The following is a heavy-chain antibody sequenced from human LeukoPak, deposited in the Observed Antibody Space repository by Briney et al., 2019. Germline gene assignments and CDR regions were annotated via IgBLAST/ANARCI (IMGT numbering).Heavy chain of an antibody. CDR1: GYTFTGYY. V-gene: IGHV1-69*13. CDR3: AREFRGYDSSGYGFDY. Sequence: SVKVSCKASGYTFTGYYMHWVRQAPGQGLEWMGGIIPIFGTANYAQKFQGRVTITADESTSTAYMELSSLRSEDTAVYYCAREFRGYDSSGYGFDYWGQGTLVTVSS. J-gene: IGHJ4*02. D-gene: IGHD3-22*01. CDR2: IIPIFGTA.